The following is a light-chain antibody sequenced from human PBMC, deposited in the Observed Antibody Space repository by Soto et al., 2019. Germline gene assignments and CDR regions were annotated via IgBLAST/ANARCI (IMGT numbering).Light chain of an antibody. CDR2: AAS. J-gene: IGKJ5*01. Sequence: DIQMTQSPSSLSASVGDRVTITCRASQSISRYLNWYQQKPGKAPKLLIYAASSLQSGVPSRFSGSGSGTDFALTLSTLQPEDFATYYCQESYTTPRATFGQGNRLEIK. V-gene: IGKV1-39*01. CDR1: QSISRY. CDR3: QESYTTPRAT.